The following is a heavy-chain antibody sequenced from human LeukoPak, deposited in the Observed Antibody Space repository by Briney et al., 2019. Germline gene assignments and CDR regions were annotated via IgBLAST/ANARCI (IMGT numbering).Heavy chain of an antibody. D-gene: IGHD2-21*02. V-gene: IGHV3-9*02. CDR1: VVAPADYA. J-gene: IGHJ3*02. Sequence: PGRTLRLSPAVSVVAPADYAMRCVRQAPGKGMEWVSGISGNSGSIGYADSVKGRFTISRDNAKNSLYLQMNSLRAEDTALYYCAKDCGGDCHSPYACDIWGQGTMVTVSS. CDR2: ISGNSGSI. CDR3: AKDCGGDCHSPYACDI.